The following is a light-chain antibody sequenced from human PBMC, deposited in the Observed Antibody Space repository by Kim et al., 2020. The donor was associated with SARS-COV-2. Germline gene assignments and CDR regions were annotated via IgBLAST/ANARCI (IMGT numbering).Light chain of an antibody. V-gene: IGKV1-5*03. CDR2: RAS. CDR1: DYSKNY. CDR3: QQYKTYASQS. J-gene: IGKJ2*03. Sequence: AYLGERVTITCRASDYSKNYLAWVQQKPGKAPRRLIYRASNLGSGVPTRVSGSASGTEFPLTLSSLQPDDFATYYCQQYKTYASQSFGQGTKLEI.